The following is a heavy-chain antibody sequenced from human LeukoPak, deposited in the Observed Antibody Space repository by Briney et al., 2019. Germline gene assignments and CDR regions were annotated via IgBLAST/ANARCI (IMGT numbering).Heavy chain of an antibody. Sequence: GGSLRLSCAASGFTFSSYSMNWVRQAPGKGLEWVSSISSSSSYIYYADSVKGRFTISRDNAKNSLYLQTNSLRAEDTAVYYCARDGVPIRYCSGGSCSGNWFDPWGQGTLVTVSS. CDR3: ARDGVPIRYCSGGSCSGNWFDP. V-gene: IGHV3-21*01. CDR2: ISSSSSYI. J-gene: IGHJ5*02. CDR1: GFTFSSYS. D-gene: IGHD2-15*01.